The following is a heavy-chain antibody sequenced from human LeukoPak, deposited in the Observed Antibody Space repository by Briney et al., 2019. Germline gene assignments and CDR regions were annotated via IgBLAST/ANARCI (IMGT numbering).Heavy chain of an antibody. V-gene: IGHV3-64*01. J-gene: IGHJ4*02. Sequence: PGGSLRLSCVASGFTFSSFRTHWVRQAPGKGLEYVSAITTDGGRTFYVNSVEGRFTVSRDNSKNTLYLQMGGLRTEDTAVYYCAREPAFGDLDYWGQGTLVTVSS. CDR2: ITTDGGRT. D-gene: IGHD4-17*01. CDR3: AREPAFGDLDY. CDR1: GFTFSSFR.